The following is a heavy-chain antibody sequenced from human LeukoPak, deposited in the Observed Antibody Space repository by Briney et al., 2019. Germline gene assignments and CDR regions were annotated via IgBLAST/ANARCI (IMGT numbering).Heavy chain of an antibody. J-gene: IGHJ6*03. Sequence: SETLSLTCTVSGYSISSGYYWGWIRQPPGKGLEWIGSIYHSGSTYYNPSLKSRVTISVDTSKNQFSLKLSSVTAADTAVYYCARDSSGTANYYYHYYMDVWGKGTTVTVSS. CDR3: ARDSSGTANYYYHYYMDV. CDR1: GYSISSGYY. CDR2: IYHSGST. D-gene: IGHD6-19*01. V-gene: IGHV4-38-2*02.